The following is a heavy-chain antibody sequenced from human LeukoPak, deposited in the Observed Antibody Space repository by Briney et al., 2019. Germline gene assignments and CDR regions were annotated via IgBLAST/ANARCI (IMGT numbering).Heavy chain of an antibody. Sequence: SETLSLTCAVSGGSVSSGSYYWSWIRQPPGKGLEWIGYIYYSGSTNYNPSLKSRVTISVDTSKNQFSLKLSSVTAADTAVYYCARDPGEIAVAGTGYFDYWGQGTLVTVSS. CDR2: IYYSGST. V-gene: IGHV4-61*01. J-gene: IGHJ4*02. D-gene: IGHD6-19*01. CDR3: ARDPGEIAVAGTGYFDY. CDR1: GGSVSSGSYY.